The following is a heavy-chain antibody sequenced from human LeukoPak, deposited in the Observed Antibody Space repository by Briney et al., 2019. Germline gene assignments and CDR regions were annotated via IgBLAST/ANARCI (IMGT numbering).Heavy chain of an antibody. V-gene: IGHV1-69*05. D-gene: IGHD6-19*01. CDR2: IIPIFGTA. Sequence: SVKVSCKASEGTFSSYAISWVRQAPGQGLEWMGGIIPIFGTANYAQKFQGRVTITTDESTSTAYMELSSLRSEDTAVYYCARATRGVAGPFDYWGQGTLVTVSS. J-gene: IGHJ4*02. CDR1: EGTFSSYA. CDR3: ARATRGVAGPFDY.